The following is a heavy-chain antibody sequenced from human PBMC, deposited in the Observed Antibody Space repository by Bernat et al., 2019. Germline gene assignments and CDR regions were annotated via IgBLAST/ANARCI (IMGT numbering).Heavy chain of an antibody. V-gene: IGHV3-48*03. D-gene: IGHD4-11*01. J-gene: IGHJ4*02. CDR1: GFCFGIYE. CDR2: ISGSGTII. Sequence: EVQLVESGGELVLPGGSLTSSCAPSGFCFGIYEISWVRQAPGTGLWWVSYISGSGTIIYYADSVKGRFTISRDNAKNSLYLQMNSLRDEDTAVYYCVRDAMKYSNYGYYFDYWGQGILVTVSS. CDR3: VRDAMKYSNYGYYFDY.